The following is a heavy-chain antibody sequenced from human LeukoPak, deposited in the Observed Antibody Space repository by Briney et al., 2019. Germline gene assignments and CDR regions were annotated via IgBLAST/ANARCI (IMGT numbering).Heavy chain of an antibody. CDR2: IYTSGST. CDR3: ARVGSGWQPFDY. D-gene: IGHD6-19*01. Sequence: PSETLSLTCTVSGGSISSGGYYWIWIRQPAGKGLEWIGRIYTSGSTNYNPSLKSRVTISVDTSKNQFSLKLSSVTAADTAVYYCARVGSGWQPFDYWGQGTLVTVSS. CDR1: GGSISSGGYY. V-gene: IGHV4-61*02. J-gene: IGHJ4*02.